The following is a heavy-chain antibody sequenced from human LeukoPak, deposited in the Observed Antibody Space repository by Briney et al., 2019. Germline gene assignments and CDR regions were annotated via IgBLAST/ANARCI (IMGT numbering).Heavy chain of an antibody. V-gene: IGHV3-53*01. D-gene: IGHD3-22*01. CDR1: GFTVSSIH. CDR2: TYTGGNS. Sequence: GGSLRLSCAASGFTVSSIHMVWVRQAPGKGLEWISVTYTGGNSYYADSVKGRFIISRDISKNTLYLQMNSLRAEDSALYYCARGGRGSAAVVAPRSFDIWGQGTMVTVSS. J-gene: IGHJ3*02. CDR3: ARGGRGSAAVVAPRSFDI.